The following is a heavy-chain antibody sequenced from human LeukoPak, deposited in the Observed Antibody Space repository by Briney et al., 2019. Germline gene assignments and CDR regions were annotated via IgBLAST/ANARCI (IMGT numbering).Heavy chain of an antibody. J-gene: IGHJ4*02. CDR3: AKELRPDYGGPLGFDY. V-gene: IGHV3-23*01. CDR1: GFTFSSYA. D-gene: IGHD4-17*01. Sequence: GGSLRLSCAASGFTFSSYAMSWVRQAPGKGLEWVSAISGSGGSTYYADSVKGRFTISRDNSKNTLYLQMNSLRAEDTAVYYCAKELRPDYGGPLGFDYWGQGTLVTVSS. CDR2: ISGSGGST.